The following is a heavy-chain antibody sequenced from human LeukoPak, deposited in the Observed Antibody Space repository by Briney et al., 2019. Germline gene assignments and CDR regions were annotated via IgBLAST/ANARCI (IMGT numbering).Heavy chain of an antibody. CDR2: LGTRSTSV. Sequence: PGGSLRLSCTASGFTFSGYSMNWIRQAPGKGLEWVSSLGTRSTSVYHAGSVKGRFAISRDNAKNSLYLQMNSLRAEDTALYYCAREVSEGFDSWGQGTLVTVSS. J-gene: IGHJ4*02. CDR1: GFTFSGYS. CDR3: AREVSEGFDS. D-gene: IGHD3-22*01. V-gene: IGHV3-21*01.